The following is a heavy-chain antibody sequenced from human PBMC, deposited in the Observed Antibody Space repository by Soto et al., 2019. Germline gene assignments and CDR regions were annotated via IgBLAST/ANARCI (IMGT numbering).Heavy chain of an antibody. CDR2: INHYGST. CDR1: GGSFSGYY. D-gene: IGHD2-2*02. V-gene: IGHV4-34*01. CDR3: ARGVHCSSTNCYTDYFQH. Sequence: SETLSLTCAVYGGSFSGYYWSWIRQPPGKGLEWIGEINHYGSTNYNPSLKSRVTISVDTSKNQFSLKLNSVTAADTAVYYCARGVHCSSTNCYTDYFQHWGQGTLVTVSS. J-gene: IGHJ1*01.